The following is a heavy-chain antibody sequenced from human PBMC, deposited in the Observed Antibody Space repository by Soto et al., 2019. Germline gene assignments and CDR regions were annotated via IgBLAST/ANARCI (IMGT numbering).Heavy chain of an antibody. J-gene: IGHJ5*02. V-gene: IGHV4-31*03. CDR2: IYYSGST. Sequence: SETLSLTYTVSGGSISSGGYYWSWIRQHPGKGLEWIGYIYYSGSTYYNPSLKSRVTISVDTSKNQFSLKLSSVTAADTAVYYCARIIWSHSNWFDPWGQGTLVTVSS. CDR3: ARIIWSHSNWFDP. CDR1: GGSISSGGYY. D-gene: IGHD3-10*01.